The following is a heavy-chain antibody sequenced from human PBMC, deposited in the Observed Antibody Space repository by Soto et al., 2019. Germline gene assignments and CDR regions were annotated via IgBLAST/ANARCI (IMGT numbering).Heavy chain of an antibody. D-gene: IGHD2-8*01. Sequence: PSETLSLTCAVSGGSISSGGYSWSWIRQPPGKGLEWIGYIYHSGSTYYNPSLKSRVTISVDRSKNQFSLKLSSVTAADTAVYYCARDAIGCTNGVCSYFDYWGQGTLVTVSS. CDR1: GGSISSGGYS. CDR2: IYHSGST. J-gene: IGHJ4*02. CDR3: ARDAIGCTNGVCSYFDY. V-gene: IGHV4-30-2*01.